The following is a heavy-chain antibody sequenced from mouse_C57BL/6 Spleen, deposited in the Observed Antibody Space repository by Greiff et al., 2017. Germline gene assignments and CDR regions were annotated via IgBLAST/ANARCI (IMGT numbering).Heavy chain of an antibody. Sequence: QVQLQQSGAELVKPGASVKISCKASGYAFSSYWMNWVKQRPGKGLEWIGQIYPGDGDTNYNGKFKGKATLTADKSSSTAYMQLSSLTSEDSAVYFCARSIYSYAMDYWGQGTSVTVSS. CDR2: IYPGDGDT. J-gene: IGHJ4*01. V-gene: IGHV1-80*01. D-gene: IGHD1-1*01. CDR1: GYAFSSYW. CDR3: ARSIYSYAMDY.